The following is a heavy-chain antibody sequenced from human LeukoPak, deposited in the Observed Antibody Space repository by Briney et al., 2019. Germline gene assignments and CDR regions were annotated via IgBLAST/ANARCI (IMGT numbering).Heavy chain of an antibody. J-gene: IGHJ4*02. V-gene: IGHV3-9*01. Sequence: GRSLRLSCVASSGHIFDDYGMHWVRQAPGKGLEWVAGISSSSESIGYAASVKGRFTISRDNAQNFVYLQMNSLRVEDTALYYCAKGNPDWSIGYWGQGTLVTVSA. CDR2: ISSSSESI. CDR3: AKGNPDWSIGY. D-gene: IGHD3-9*01. CDR1: GHIFDDYG.